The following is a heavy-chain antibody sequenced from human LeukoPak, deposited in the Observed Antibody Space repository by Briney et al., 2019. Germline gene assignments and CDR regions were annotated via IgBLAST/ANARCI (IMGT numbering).Heavy chain of an antibody. CDR2: IYYSGST. Sequence: SETQSLTCTVSGGSISSGGYYWSWIRQHPGKGLEWIGYIYYSGSTYYNPSLKSRVTISVDTSKNQFSLELSSVTAADTAVYYCARAGGFFSPFGYWGQGTLVTVSS. V-gene: IGHV4-31*03. J-gene: IGHJ4*02. CDR1: GGSISSGGYY. CDR3: ARAGGFFSPFGY. D-gene: IGHD3-3*01.